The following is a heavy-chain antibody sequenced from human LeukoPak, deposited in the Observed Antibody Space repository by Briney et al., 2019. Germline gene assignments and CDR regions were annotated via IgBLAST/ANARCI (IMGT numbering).Heavy chain of an antibody. CDR3: ARDIPDIVVVPAASNNWFDP. CDR1: DGSISSSSYY. J-gene: IGHJ5*02. Sequence: SETLSLTCTVSDGSISSSSYYWGWIRQPPGKGLEWIGSIYYSGTTYYNPSLKSRVTISVDTSKNQFSLKLSSVTAADTAVYYCARDIPDIVVVPAASNNWFDPWGQGTLVTVSS. D-gene: IGHD2-2*01. CDR2: IYYSGTT. V-gene: IGHV4-39*07.